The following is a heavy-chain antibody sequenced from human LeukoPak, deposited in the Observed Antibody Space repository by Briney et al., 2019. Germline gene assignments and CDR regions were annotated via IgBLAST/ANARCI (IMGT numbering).Heavy chain of an antibody. CDR3: ARGHNWNYGHYYYGMDV. J-gene: IGHJ6*02. CDR2: ISSNGGST. Sequence: PGGSLRLSCAASGFTFDNYAMQWVRQGPGKGLEYVSAISSNGGSTYYANSVKGRFTISRDNSKNTLYLQMGSLRAEDMAVYYCARGHNWNYGHYYYGMDVWGQGTTVTVSS. V-gene: IGHV3-64*01. D-gene: IGHD1-7*01. CDR1: GFTFDNYA.